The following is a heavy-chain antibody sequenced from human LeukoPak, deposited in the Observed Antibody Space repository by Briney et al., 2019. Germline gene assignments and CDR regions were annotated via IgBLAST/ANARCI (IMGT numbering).Heavy chain of an antibody. CDR1: GGSISSYY. J-gene: IGHJ4*02. CDR2: IYYSGST. V-gene: IGHV4-59*01. D-gene: IGHD6-19*01. Sequence: SETLSLTCTVSGGSISSYYWSWIRQPPGRGLEWIGYIYYSGSTNYNPSLKSRVTIPVDTSKNQFSLKLSPVTAADTAVYYCARGSSGWYDTFDYWGQGTLVTVSS. CDR3: ARGSSGWYDTFDY.